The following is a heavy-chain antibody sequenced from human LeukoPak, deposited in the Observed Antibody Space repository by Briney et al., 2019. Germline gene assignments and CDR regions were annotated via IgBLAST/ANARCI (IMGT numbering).Heavy chain of an antibody. D-gene: IGHD2-21*01. CDR2: ISAYNGNT. CDR3: ASTLDANIVAD. Sequence: ASVKVSCKASGYTFTSYGISWVRQAPGQGLEWMGWISAYNGNTNYAQKLQGRVTMTTDTSTSTAYMELRSLRPDDTAVYYCASTLDANIVADWGQGTLVTVSS. CDR1: GYTFTSYG. V-gene: IGHV1-18*01. J-gene: IGHJ4*02.